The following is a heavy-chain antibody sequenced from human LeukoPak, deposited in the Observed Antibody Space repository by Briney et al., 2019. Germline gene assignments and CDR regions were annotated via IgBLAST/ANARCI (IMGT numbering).Heavy chain of an antibody. CDR3: ARVSSGWRTDAFDI. CDR1: GITFSRYG. D-gene: IGHD6-19*01. CDR2: ISYDGSKK. Sequence: GGSLRLSCAASGITFSRYGMHWVRQAPGKGLEWVAVISYDGSKKNYADSVKGRFTISRDNSKNTLYLQMNSLRAEDTAVYYCARVSSGWRTDAFDIWGQGTMVTVSS. V-gene: IGHV3-30*03. J-gene: IGHJ3*02.